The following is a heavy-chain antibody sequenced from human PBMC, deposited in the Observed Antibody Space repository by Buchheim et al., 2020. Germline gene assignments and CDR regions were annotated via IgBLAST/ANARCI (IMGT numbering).Heavy chain of an antibody. CDR3: ARGVGGMDV. J-gene: IGHJ6*02. Sequence: EVQLVESGGGLVQPGGSLRLSCAASRFTFSIYWMHWVRQAPGKGLVWVSRINSDGITSYADSVKGRFTISRENAKNKLYLQMNSLRAEDTAVYYCARGVGGMDVWGQGTT. CDR1: RFTFSIYW. V-gene: IGHV3-74*01. D-gene: IGHD2-15*01. CDR2: INSDGIT.